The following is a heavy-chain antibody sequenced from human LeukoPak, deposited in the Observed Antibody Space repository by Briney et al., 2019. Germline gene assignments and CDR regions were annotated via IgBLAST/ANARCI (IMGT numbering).Heavy chain of an antibody. J-gene: IGHJ4*02. D-gene: IGHD4-17*01. Sequence: GGSLRLSCAASGFTFIRSNMNWVRQAPGKGLEWISSISLSSTIIYYADSVKGRFTISRDNAKNSLYLQMNSLRVEDTAVYYCARDTGAYGDYYFDYWGQGALVTVSS. CDR1: GFTFIRSN. V-gene: IGHV3-48*01. CDR3: ARDTGAYGDYYFDY. CDR2: ISLSSTII.